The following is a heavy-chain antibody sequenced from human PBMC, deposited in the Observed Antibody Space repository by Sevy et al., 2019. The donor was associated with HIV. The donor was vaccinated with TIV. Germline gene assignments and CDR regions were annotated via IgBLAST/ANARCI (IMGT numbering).Heavy chain of an antibody. CDR1: GFNFVSYS. CDR2: ISDNGGET. CDR3: AKTIFGVAQVFDM. V-gene: IGHV3-23*01. Sequence: GGYLRLSCAVSGFNFVSYSMNWVRQGPGKGLEWVAGISDNGGETYHAVSVKGRFTVARDNSKNTLFLQMNSLRAEDTAVYYCAKTIFGVAQVFDMWGQGTMVTVSS. J-gene: IGHJ3*02. D-gene: IGHD3-3*01.